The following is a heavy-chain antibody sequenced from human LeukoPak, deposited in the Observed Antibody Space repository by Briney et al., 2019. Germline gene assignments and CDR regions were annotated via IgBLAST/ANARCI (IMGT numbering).Heavy chain of an antibody. CDR1: GYSISSGYY. V-gene: IGHV4-38-2*02. D-gene: IGHD6-19*01. CDR2: IDHSGST. J-gene: IGHJ4*02. Sequence: PSETLSLTCTVSGYSISSGYYWGWIRQPPGKGLEWTGSIDHSGSTYYNPPLKSRITISVDTSKNQFSLKLSSVTAADTAVYYCARASAVAPAVMFDYWAQGTLVTVSS. CDR3: ARASAVAPAVMFDY.